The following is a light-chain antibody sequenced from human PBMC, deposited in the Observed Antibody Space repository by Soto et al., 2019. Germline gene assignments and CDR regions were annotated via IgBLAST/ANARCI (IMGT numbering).Light chain of an antibody. Sequence: DIQMTQSPSSLSASVGDRVTITCRASQDIRKDLDWYQVKPGKAPKRLIFATFSLQSWVPSRFSATGSGTEFTLTITCLQPEDFAIYCCLQHNTFPYTLGQGTKVELK. CDR3: LQHNTFPYT. V-gene: IGKV1-17*01. J-gene: IGKJ2*01. CDR1: QDIRKD. CDR2: ATF.